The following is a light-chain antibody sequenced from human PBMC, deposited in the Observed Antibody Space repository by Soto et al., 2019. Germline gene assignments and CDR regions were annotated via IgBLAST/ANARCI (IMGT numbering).Light chain of an antibody. J-gene: IGKJ3*01. Sequence: EIVLTQSPATLSLSPGERATLSCRASQTVRNNLAWYQQRPGQAPRLLIYDASSRATGIPARFSGSGSGTDFTLTISSLEPEDFAVYYCQHYGNEGTFGPGTQVDLK. CDR2: DAS. V-gene: IGKV3-11*01. CDR1: QTVRNN. CDR3: QHYGNEGT.